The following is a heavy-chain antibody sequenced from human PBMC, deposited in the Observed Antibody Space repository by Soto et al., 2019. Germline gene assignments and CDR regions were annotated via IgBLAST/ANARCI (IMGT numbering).Heavy chain of an antibody. CDR1: GGSISSYY. Sequence: SETLSLTCTVSGGSISSYYWSWIRQPPGKGLEWIGYIYYSGSTNYNPSLKSRVTISVDTSKNQFSLKLSSVTAADTAVYYCARGGDYDYVWGSYHYYGMDVWGQGTTVTVSS. CDR3: ARGGDYDYVWGSYHYYGMDV. D-gene: IGHD3-16*02. J-gene: IGHJ6*02. CDR2: IYYSGST. V-gene: IGHV4-59*01.